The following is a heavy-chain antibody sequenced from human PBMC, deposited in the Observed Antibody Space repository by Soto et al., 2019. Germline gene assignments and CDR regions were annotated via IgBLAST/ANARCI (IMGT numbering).Heavy chain of an antibody. D-gene: IGHD3-16*01. J-gene: IGHJ5*01. Sequence: SEPLSPTFTVSGESFTSGSYYWCSICQPPGKRLEKVGHIYDLGSTSYSHSLKSRASISLDTSSAEFSLKVASVTAADTDVYYCAMIPVDTYMIYCFDPWGQGTLVTVSS. V-gene: IGHV4-61*01. CDR2: IYDLGST. CDR3: AMIPVDTYMIYCFDP. CDR1: GESFTSGSYY.